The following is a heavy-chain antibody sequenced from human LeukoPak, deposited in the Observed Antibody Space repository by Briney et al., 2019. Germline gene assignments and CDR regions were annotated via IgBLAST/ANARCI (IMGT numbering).Heavy chain of an antibody. Sequence: GGSLRLSCAASGFTFSSYAMSWVRQAPGKGLEWVSAISGSGGSTYYADSVKGRFTISRDNSKNTLYPQMNSLRAEDTAVYYCARSIAVAASGPFDYWGQGTLVTVSS. CDR2: ISGSGGST. CDR3: ARSIAVAASGPFDY. J-gene: IGHJ4*02. D-gene: IGHD6-19*01. V-gene: IGHV3-23*01. CDR1: GFTFSSYA.